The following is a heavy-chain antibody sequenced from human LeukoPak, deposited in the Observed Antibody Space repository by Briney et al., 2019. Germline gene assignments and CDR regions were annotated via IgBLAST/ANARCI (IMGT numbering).Heavy chain of an antibody. CDR1: GFTFSSYA. CDR3: AKDLTGVTYYDFWSGYSDNAFDI. J-gene: IGHJ3*02. V-gene: IGHV3-23*01. CDR2: ISGSGGST. Sequence: GGSLRLSCAASGFTFSSYAMSWVRQAPGKGLEWVSAISGSGGSTYYADSVKGRFTISRDNSKNTLYLQMNSLRAEDTAVYYCAKDLTGVTYYDFWSGYSDNAFDIWGQGTMVTVSS. D-gene: IGHD3-3*01.